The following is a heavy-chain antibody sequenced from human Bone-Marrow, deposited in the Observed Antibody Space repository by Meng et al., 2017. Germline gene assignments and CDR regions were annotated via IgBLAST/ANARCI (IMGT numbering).Heavy chain of an antibody. CDR3: AKESHDILTGYYWMAEAEDYFDY. D-gene: IGHD3-9*01. CDR1: GFTFSSYA. Sequence: GESLKISCAASGFTFSSYAMSWVRQAPGKGLEWVSAISGSGGSTYYADSVKGRFTISRDNSKNTLYLQMNSLRAEDTAVYYCAKESHDILTGYYWMAEAEDYFDYWGQGTRVNGAS. V-gene: IGHV3-23*01. CDR2: ISGSGGST. J-gene: IGHJ4*02.